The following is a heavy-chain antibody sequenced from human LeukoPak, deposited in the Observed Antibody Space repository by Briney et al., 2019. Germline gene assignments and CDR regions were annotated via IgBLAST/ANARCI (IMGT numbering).Heavy chain of an antibody. Sequence: SETLSLTCAVSDYSISSGYYWGWIRQPPGQGLEWIGSISYSGSTYYNPSLKSRVTISVDTSKNQFSLKLSSVTAADTAVYYCAKQPRFCSGGRCYSHWDFDLWGRGTLVTVSS. CDR1: DYSISSGYY. D-gene: IGHD2-15*01. J-gene: IGHJ2*01. CDR3: AKQPRFCSGGRCYSHWDFDL. V-gene: IGHV4-38-2*01. CDR2: ISYSGST.